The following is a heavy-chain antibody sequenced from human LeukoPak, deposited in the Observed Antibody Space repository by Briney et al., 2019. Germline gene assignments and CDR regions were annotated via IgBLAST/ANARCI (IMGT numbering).Heavy chain of an antibody. CDR2: ISSSSSYI. J-gene: IGHJ4*02. CDR3: ARDLGPTPPFDY. D-gene: IGHD7-27*01. V-gene: IGHV3-21*04. CDR1: GFTFSSYA. Sequence: GGSLRLSCAASGFTFSSYAMSWVRQAPGKGLEWVSSISSSSSYIYYADSVKGRFTISRDNAKNSLYLQMNSLRAEDTAVYYCARDLGPTPPFDYWGQGTLVTVSS.